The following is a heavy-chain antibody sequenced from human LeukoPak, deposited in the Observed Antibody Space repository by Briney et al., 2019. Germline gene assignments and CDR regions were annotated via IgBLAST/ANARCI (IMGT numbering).Heavy chain of an antibody. V-gene: IGHV3-21*01. J-gene: IGHJ4*02. CDR2: ISSSSSYI. CDR1: GFTFSSYS. D-gene: IGHD6-19*01. Sequence: GGSLRLSCAASGFTFSSYSMNWVRQAPGKGLEWVSSISSSSSYIYYADSVKGRFTISRDNAKNSPYLQMNSLRAEDTAVYYCARAGSSGYHYWGQGTLVTVSS. CDR3: ARAGSSGYHY.